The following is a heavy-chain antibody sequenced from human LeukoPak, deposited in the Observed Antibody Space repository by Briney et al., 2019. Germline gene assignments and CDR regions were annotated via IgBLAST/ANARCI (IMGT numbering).Heavy chain of an antibody. CDR1: TYTLTILY. CDR2: INRTSGGA. D-gene: IGHD3-22*01. Sequence: SVTASSKAATYTLTILYIDWVRHAHRQGREWMGWINRTSGGANYQQKYQCRVIMTRDTSMSTDYMELSRLRSDDTAVYYDARGAGYYYDSSGSLWFDPWGQGTLVTVSS. V-gene: IGHV1-2*02. J-gene: IGHJ5*02. CDR3: ARGAGYYYDSSGSLWFDP.